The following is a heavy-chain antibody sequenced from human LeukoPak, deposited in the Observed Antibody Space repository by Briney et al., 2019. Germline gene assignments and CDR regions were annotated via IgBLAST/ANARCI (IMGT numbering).Heavy chain of an antibody. D-gene: IGHD5-12*01. Sequence: KPGGSLRLSCAASGFTFSSYSMNWVRQAPGKGLEWVSSISTRSSYIYQADSVKGRFTISRDNAKNFLYLQMNSLRAEDTAVYYCARDPSRYSGYDLRMDVWGKGTTVTVSS. CDR1: GFTFSSYS. J-gene: IGHJ6*03. CDR3: ARDPSRYSGYDLRMDV. V-gene: IGHV3-21*06. CDR2: ISTRSSYI.